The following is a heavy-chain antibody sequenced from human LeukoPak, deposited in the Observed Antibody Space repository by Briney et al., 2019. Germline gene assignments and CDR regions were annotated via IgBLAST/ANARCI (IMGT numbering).Heavy chain of an antibody. Sequence: PSETLSLTCAVYGGSFSGYYWGWIRQPPGKGLEWIGSIYHSGSTYYNPSLKSRVTISVDTSKNQFSLKLSSVTAADTAVYYCARDRPKYSGSYFDPWGQGTLVTVSS. J-gene: IGHJ5*02. V-gene: IGHV4-38-2*02. CDR1: GGSFSGYY. CDR2: IYHSGST. D-gene: IGHD1-26*01. CDR3: ARDRPKYSGSYFDP.